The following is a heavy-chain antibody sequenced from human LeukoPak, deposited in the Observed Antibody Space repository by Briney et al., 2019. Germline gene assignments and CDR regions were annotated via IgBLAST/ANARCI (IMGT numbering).Heavy chain of an antibody. D-gene: IGHD5-12*01. CDR1: GGTFSSYA. Sequence: SVKVSCKASGGTFSSYAISWVRQAPGQGLEWMGGIIPIFGTTNYAQKFQGRVTITADESTNTAYMELNNLQSEDTAVYYCARDQGMLATWGWFDPWGQGTLVTVSS. CDR2: IIPIFGTT. J-gene: IGHJ5*02. CDR3: ARDQGMLATWGWFDP. V-gene: IGHV1-69*13.